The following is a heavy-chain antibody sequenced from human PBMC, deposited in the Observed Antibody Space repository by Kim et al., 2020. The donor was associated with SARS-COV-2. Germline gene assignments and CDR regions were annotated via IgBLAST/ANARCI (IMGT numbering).Heavy chain of an antibody. J-gene: IGHJ4*02. Sequence: RFTISRDNSKNTLYLQMNSLRAEDTAVYYCAKDRCSGGSCYSSTGAGFDYWGQGTLVTVSS. D-gene: IGHD2-15*01. CDR3: AKDRCSGGSCYSSTGAGFDY. V-gene: IGHV3-33*06.